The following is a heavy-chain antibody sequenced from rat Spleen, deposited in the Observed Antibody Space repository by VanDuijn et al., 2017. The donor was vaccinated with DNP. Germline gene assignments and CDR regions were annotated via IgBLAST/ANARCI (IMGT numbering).Heavy chain of an antibody. V-gene: IGHV5-22*01. CDR2: ISYEGITT. CDR1: GITFSDHN. CDR3: VRPHVPYYGYTFYFDS. D-gene: IGHD1-9*01. J-gene: IGHJ2*01. Sequence: EVQLVESGGGLVQPGRSLKLSCAVSGITFSDHNMAWVRQAPRKGLEWVASISYEGITTYYGDSVKGRFTISKDDAKSTLNLQMDSLRSEDTAPYYCVRPHVPYYGYTFYFDSWGQGVMVTVSS.